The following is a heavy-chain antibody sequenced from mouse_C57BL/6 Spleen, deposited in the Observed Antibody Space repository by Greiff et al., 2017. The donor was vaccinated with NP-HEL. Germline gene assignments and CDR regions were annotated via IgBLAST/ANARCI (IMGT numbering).Heavy chain of an antibody. Sequence: VQLKESGGGLVQPGGSMKLSCAASGFTFSDAWMDWVRQSPEKGLEWVAEIRNKANNHATYYAESVKGRFTISRDDSKCSVYLQMNSLRAEDTGIYDCTPIYDGDYGYDMDYWGQGTTVTVSS. CDR3: TPIYDGDYGYDMDY. CDR2: IRNKANNHAT. J-gene: IGHJ4*01. CDR1: GFTFSDAW. V-gene: IGHV6-6*01. D-gene: IGHD2-3*01.